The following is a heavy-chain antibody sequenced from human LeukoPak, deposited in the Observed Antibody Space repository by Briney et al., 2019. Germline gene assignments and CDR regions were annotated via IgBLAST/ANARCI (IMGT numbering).Heavy chain of an antibody. V-gene: IGHV3-23*01. D-gene: IGHD3-9*01. CDR1: GFTFSSYA. Sequence: PGGSLRLSCAASGFTFSSYAMMWVRQAPGKGLEWVSAIRGSGGGTEYADSVKGRFTISRDNSKNTLYLQMNSLRAEDTAVYYCAKDLRQPGLNYMDVWGKGTTVTVSS. J-gene: IGHJ6*03. CDR2: IRGSGGGT. CDR3: AKDLRQPGLNYMDV.